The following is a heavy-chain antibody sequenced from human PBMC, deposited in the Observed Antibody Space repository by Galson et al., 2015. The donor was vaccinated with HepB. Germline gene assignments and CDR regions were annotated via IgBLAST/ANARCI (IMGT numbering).Heavy chain of an antibody. Sequence: SVKVSCKASGGTFSDYTITWVRQAPGQGLDWMGEIIPIFGTPNYAQKFQGRVTITADESTSTAYMELGSLRSEDTAVYYCARRYYDNSGYPWAFNIWAKGQWSPSPQ. D-gene: IGHD3-22*01. CDR3: ARRYYDNSGYPWAFNI. CDR1: GGTFSDYT. J-gene: IGHJ3*02. V-gene: IGHV1-69*13. CDR2: IIPIFGTP.